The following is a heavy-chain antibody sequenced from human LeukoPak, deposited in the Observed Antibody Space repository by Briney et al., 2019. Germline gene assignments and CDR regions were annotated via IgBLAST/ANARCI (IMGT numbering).Heavy chain of an antibody. Sequence: NPGGSLRLSCAASGFTFSSYSMNWVRQAPGKGLEWVSSISSSSSYIYYADSVKGRFTISRDNAKNSLYLQMNSLRAEDTAVYYCAREHFKTYYYDSSGYLVDYWGQGTLVTVSS. D-gene: IGHD3-22*01. J-gene: IGHJ4*02. CDR2: ISSSSSYI. V-gene: IGHV3-21*01. CDR1: GFTFSSYS. CDR3: AREHFKTYYYDSSGYLVDY.